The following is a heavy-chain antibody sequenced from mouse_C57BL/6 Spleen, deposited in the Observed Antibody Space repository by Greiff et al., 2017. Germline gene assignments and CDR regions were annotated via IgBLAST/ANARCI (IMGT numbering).Heavy chain of an antibody. J-gene: IGHJ4*01. V-gene: IGHV2-9-1*01. D-gene: IGHD1-1*01. CDR2: IWTGGGT. CDR1: GFSLTSYA. CDR3: ARISNYGSSYRDYAMDY. Sequence: QVQLKQSGPGLVAPSQSLSITCTVSGFSLTSYAISWVRQPPGKGLEWLGVIWTGGGTNYNSALKSRLSISKDNSKSQVFLKMNSLQTDDTARYYCARISNYGSSYRDYAMDYWGQGTSVTVSS.